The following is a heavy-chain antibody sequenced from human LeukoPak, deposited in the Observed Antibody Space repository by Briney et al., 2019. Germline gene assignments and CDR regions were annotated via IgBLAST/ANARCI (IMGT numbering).Heavy chain of an antibody. CDR1: GYTFTSYG. J-gene: IGHJ4*02. CDR2: ISGYNGNT. D-gene: IGHD1-26*01. CDR3: ARAMSGYSGSYYV. Sequence: ASVKVPCKASGYTFTSYGISWVRQAPGQGLEWMGWISGYNGNTKYTQKLQGRVTMTTDTSTSTAYMELSSLRSEDTAVYYCARAMSGYSGSYYVWGQGTLVTVSS. V-gene: IGHV1-18*01.